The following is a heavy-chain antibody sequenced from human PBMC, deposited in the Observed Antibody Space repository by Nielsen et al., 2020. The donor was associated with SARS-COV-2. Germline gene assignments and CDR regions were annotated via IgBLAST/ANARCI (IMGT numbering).Heavy chain of an antibody. CDR2: ASSDGSKK. CDR1: GFTFSSYG. J-gene: IGHJ5*02. CDR3: ARDLTFGAYWFDP. Sequence: GGSLRLSCAASGFTFSSYGIHWVRQAPGKGLEWVAVASSDGSKKYYADSVKGRFTISRDNSRNTLYLQMNSLRVEDTAVYYCARDLTFGAYWFDPWSQGTLVTVSS. V-gene: IGHV3-33*05. D-gene: IGHD3/OR15-3a*01.